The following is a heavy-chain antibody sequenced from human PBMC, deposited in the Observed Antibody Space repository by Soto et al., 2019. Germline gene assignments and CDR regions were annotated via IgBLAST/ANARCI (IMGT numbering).Heavy chain of an antibody. CDR3: TRQLMVRADSYGMDV. Sequence: EVQLVESGGGLVQPGGSLKLSCAASGFTFSGSAMHWVRQASGKGLEWVGRIRSKANSYATAYAASVKGRFTISRDDSKNTAYLQMNSVKTEDTAVYYCTRQLMVRADSYGMDVWGQGTTVTVSS. J-gene: IGHJ6*02. CDR2: IRSKANSYAT. V-gene: IGHV3-73*02. D-gene: IGHD3-10*01. CDR1: GFTFSGSA.